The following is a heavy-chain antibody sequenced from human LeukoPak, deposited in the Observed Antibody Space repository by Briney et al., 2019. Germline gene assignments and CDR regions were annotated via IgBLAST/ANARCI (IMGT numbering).Heavy chain of an antibody. Sequence: SETLSLTCTVSGGSISSGGYYWSWIRQHPGKGLEWIGYIYYSGSTYYNPSLKSRVTISVDTSKNQFSLKLSSVTAADTAVYYCARVGVVPEPNWFGPWGQGTLVTVSS. V-gene: IGHV4-31*03. J-gene: IGHJ5*02. CDR2: IYYSGST. CDR3: ARVGVVPEPNWFGP. D-gene: IGHD2-2*01. CDR1: GGSISSGGYY.